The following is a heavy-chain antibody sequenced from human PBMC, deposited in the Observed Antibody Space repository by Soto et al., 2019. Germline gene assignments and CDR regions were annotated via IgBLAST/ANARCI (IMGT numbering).Heavy chain of an antibody. Sequence: GASVKVSCKASGYTFTGYYMHWVRQAPGQGLEWMGWINPNSGGTNYAQKFQGRVTMTRDTSISTAYMELSRLRSDDTAVYCCALPEGELLQDAFDIWGQGTMVTVS. D-gene: IGHD1-26*01. V-gene: IGHV1-2*02. J-gene: IGHJ3*02. CDR2: INPNSGGT. CDR3: ALPEGELLQDAFDI. CDR1: GYTFTGYY.